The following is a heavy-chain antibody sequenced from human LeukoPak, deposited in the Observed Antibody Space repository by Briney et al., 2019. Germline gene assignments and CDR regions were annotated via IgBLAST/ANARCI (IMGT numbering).Heavy chain of an antibody. CDR3: ARATLSGGSCYDY. Sequence: SETLSLTCTVSGGSISSYYWSWIRQPPGKGLEWIGYIYYSGSTNYNPPLKSRVTISVDTSKNQFSLKLSSVTAADTAVYYCARATLSGGSCYDYWGQGTLVTVSS. D-gene: IGHD2-15*01. CDR2: IYYSGST. V-gene: IGHV4-59*01. J-gene: IGHJ4*02. CDR1: GGSISSYY.